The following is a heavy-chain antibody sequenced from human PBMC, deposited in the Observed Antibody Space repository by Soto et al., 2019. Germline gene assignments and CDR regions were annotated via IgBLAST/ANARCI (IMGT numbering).Heavy chain of an antibody. V-gene: IGHV3-66*01. J-gene: IGHJ4*02. D-gene: IGHD3-9*01. CDR1: GFSVSSSH. Sequence: PGGSLRLSCAASGFSVSSSHMNWVRQAPGKGLEWVSVIYSGGATNYAVSVKGRFTISRDKSKNTVYLQMNSLRAGDTAVYYCARGSHDILTGYYNGRELDYWGQGTLVTVSS. CDR3: ARGSHDILTGYYNGRELDY. CDR2: IYSGGAT.